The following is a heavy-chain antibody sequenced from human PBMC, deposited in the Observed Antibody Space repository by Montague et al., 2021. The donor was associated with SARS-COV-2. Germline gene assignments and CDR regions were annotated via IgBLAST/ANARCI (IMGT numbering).Heavy chain of an antibody. CDR2: ISGGSETI. Sequence: SLRLSCAASGFFFNSYVMSWVRQAPGKGLEWVSSISGGSETINYADSVKGRFTISRDRSKNTLYLQLNNLRADDAAVYCCAKHLVPWYYFDYWGQGTLVTVSS. CDR3: AKHLVPWYYFDY. D-gene: IGHD3-16*01. CDR1: GFFFNSYV. J-gene: IGHJ4*02. V-gene: IGHV3-23*01.